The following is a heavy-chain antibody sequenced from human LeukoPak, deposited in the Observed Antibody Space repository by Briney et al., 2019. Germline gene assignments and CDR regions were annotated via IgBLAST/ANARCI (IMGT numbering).Heavy chain of an antibody. CDR3: AKGLWYYYASSGYVDY. V-gene: IGHV3-48*03. CDR1: GFTFSSYE. D-gene: IGHD3-22*01. J-gene: IGHJ4*02. Sequence: GGSLRLSCAASGFTFSSYEMNWVRQAPGKGLEWVSYISRSGSTIYYADSVKGRFTISRDNAKNSLYLQMNSLRAEDTAVYYCAKGLWYYYASSGYVDYWGQGTLVTVSS. CDR2: ISRSGSTI.